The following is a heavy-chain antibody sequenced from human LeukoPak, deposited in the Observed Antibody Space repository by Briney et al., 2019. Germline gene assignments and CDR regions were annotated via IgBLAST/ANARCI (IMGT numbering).Heavy chain of an antibody. D-gene: IGHD2-2*01. CDR2: ISSDGSTT. CDR1: GFSFNSYW. CDR3: AKRVDYSSPGGYFDY. V-gene: IGHV3-74*01. Sequence: LTGGSLRLSCAASGFSFNSYWMHWVRHVPGKGLVWVSRISSDGSTTSYADSVKGRFTISRDNSRNMLYLQMDSLRAEDTAVYYCAKRVDYSSPGGYFDYWGQGTLVTVSS. J-gene: IGHJ4*02.